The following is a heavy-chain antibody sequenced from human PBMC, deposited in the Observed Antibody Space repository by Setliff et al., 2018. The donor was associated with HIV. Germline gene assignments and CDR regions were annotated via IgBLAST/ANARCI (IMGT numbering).Heavy chain of an antibody. CDR3: ARNPQPTGTPDYYYYYYMDV. CDR1: GYTFTGYA. V-gene: IGHV1-69*06. CDR2: IIPIFGTA. Sequence: GASVKVSCKASGYTFTGYAISWVRQAPGQGLEWMGRIIPIFGTANYAQKFQGRVTITADKSTSTAYMELSSLRSEDTAVYYCARNPQPTGTPDYYYYYYMDVWGKGTTVTVSS. J-gene: IGHJ6*03. D-gene: IGHD1-1*01.